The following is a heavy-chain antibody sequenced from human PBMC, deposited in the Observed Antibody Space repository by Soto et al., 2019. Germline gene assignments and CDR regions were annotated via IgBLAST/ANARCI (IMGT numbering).Heavy chain of an antibody. CDR1: GYTFSRYG. CDR2: ISGYNGDT. V-gene: IGHV1-18*01. Sequence: QGQLVQSGPEAKKPGASVKVSCKASGYTFSRYGISWVRQAPGQGLEWMGWISGYNGDTKYAQKVQGRVTMTIDTSTYTAYMEFRRLTSDDTAIYYCAKNGQPPYYYYGMDVWGQGTTVTVSS. J-gene: IGHJ6*02. CDR3: AKNGQPPYYYYGMDV. D-gene: IGHD2-8*01.